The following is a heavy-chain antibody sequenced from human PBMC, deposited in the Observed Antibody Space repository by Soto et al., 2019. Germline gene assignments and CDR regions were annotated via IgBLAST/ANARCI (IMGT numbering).Heavy chain of an antibody. CDR3: ARESRSVWEDY. CDR1: GFTFSDYY. V-gene: IGHV3-11*06. Sequence: QVQLVESGGGLVKPGGSLRLSCAASGFTFSDYYMSWIRQAPGKGLEWVSYISSSSSYTNYADSVKGRFTISRDNAKNSLYLKMNSLRAEDTAVYYCARESRSVWEDYWGQGTLVTVSS. CDR2: ISSSSSYT. J-gene: IGHJ4*02. D-gene: IGHD3-16*01.